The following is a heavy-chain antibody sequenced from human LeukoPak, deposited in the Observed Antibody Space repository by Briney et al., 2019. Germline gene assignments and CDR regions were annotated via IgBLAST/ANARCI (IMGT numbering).Heavy chain of an antibody. CDR2: IYYSGST. V-gene: IGHV4-59*01. D-gene: IGHD3-10*01. Sequence: SETLSLTCTVSGGSISSYYWSWIRQSPGKGLEWIGYIYYSGSTNYNPSLKSRVTISVDTSKNQFSLKLSSVTAADTAVYYCAGIRYYYGSGSYPSPYYYYYGMDVWGQGTTVTVSS. CDR1: GGSISSYY. CDR3: AGIRYYYGSGSYPSPYYYYYGMDV. J-gene: IGHJ6*02.